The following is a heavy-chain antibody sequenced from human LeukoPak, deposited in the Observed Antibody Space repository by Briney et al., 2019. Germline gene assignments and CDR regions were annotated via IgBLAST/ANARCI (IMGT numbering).Heavy chain of an antibody. CDR2: IWSDGSNK. V-gene: IGHV3-33*01. CDR1: GFTFSSYG. J-gene: IGHJ4*02. Sequence: GTSLRLSCAASGFTFSSYGMHWVRQAPGKGLEWVAVIWSDGSNKYYADSVKGRFTISRDNYKNTLYLQVNSLRAEDTAMYYCARVRHLDFWGQGTLVTVSS. CDR3: ARVRHLDF.